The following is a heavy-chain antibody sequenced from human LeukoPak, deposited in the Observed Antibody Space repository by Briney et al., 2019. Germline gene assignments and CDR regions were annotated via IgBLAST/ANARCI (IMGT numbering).Heavy chain of an antibody. CDR1: GFTFSNYE. D-gene: IGHD3-22*01. V-gene: IGHV3-48*03. Sequence: GGSLRLSCAASGFTFSNYEMDWVRQAPGKGLEWVSYIDSSGTTIYYADSVKGRFTMSRDNAKNSLYLQMNSLRAEDTAVYFCAREFGGYGGDPFDIWGQGTMVTVSS. CDR3: AREFGGYGGDPFDI. J-gene: IGHJ3*02. CDR2: IDSSGTTI.